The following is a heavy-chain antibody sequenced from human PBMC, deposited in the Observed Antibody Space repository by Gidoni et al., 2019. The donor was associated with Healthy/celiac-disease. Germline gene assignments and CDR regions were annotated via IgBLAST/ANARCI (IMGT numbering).Heavy chain of an antibody. CDR2: INPNSGGT. Sequence: QVQLVQSGAEVKKPGASVKVSCKASGYTFTGYYMHWVRQAPGQGLEWMGWINPNSGGTNYAQKFQGWVTMTRDTSISTAYMELSRLRSDDTAVYYCARGVHNMVRGPLFVGDYWGQGTLVTVSS. V-gene: IGHV1-2*04. CDR3: ARGVHNMVRGPLFVGDY. J-gene: IGHJ4*02. CDR1: GYTFTGYY. D-gene: IGHD3-10*01.